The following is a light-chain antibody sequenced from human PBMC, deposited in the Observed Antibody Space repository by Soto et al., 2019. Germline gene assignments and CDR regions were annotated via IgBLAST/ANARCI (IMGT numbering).Light chain of an antibody. CDR1: QTISTW. CDR3: QHDNSYSAA. Sequence: DSHMPCSHSALYASVGDIVTITCRASQTISTWMAWYQQKPGKAPKLLVYDASTLQSGAPSRFSGSGSGTEFTLTISSLQPDDFATYYCQHDNSYSAAFGHGTKVDI. J-gene: IGKJ1*01. V-gene: IGKV1-5*01. CDR2: DAS.